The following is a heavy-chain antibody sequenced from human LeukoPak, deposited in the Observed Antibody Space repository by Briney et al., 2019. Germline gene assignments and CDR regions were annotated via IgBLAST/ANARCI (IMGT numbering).Heavy chain of an antibody. V-gene: IGHV3-30*18. CDR1: GFTFSSYG. Sequence: GGSLRLSCAASGFTFSSYGMHWVRQAPGKGLEWVAVISDDGSNKYHADSVKGRFTISRDNSKNTLYLEMNSLRAEDTAVYYCAKGPYVGYCGSISCRFDYWGQGTLVTVSS. CDR2: ISDDGSNK. D-gene: IGHD2-2*01. J-gene: IGHJ4*02. CDR3: AKGPYVGYCGSISCRFDY.